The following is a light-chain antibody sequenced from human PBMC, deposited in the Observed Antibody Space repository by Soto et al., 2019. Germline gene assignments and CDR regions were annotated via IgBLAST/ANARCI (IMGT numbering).Light chain of an antibody. CDR2: SND. Sequence: QSVLTQPPSASGTPGQRVTISCSGSSSSIGSTTVAWYQQLPGTTPKLLLFSNDQRPSGVPDRFSGSKSGTSASLAISGLQSEDEDEYYCAAWDDSLNGYVFGTGTKLTVL. CDR1: SSSIGSTT. CDR3: AAWDDSLNGYV. J-gene: IGLJ1*01. V-gene: IGLV1-44*01.